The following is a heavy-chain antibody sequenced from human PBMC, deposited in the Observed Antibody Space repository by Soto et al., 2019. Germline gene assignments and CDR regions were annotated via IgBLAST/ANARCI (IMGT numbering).Heavy chain of an antibody. CDR3: ARTSGSDMDY. Sequence: QVQLQESGPGLVKPSQTLSLTCSVSAGSISSGTYYWSWVRQRPGKGLEWIGYIYYSGTTYYNPSLESRVTISVDKSKSQFFLKLSSVTAADTAVYYCARTSGSDMDYWGQGTLVTVSS. CDR2: IYYSGTT. V-gene: IGHV4-31*03. CDR1: AGSISSGTYY. D-gene: IGHD1-26*01. J-gene: IGHJ4*02.